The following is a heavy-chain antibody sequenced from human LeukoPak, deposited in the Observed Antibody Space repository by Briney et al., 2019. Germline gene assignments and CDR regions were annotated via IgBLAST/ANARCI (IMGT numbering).Heavy chain of an antibody. V-gene: IGHV3-11*05. D-gene: IGHD1-14*01. J-gene: IGHJ4*02. CDR1: GFTFSDYY. CDR2: ISNNRGFT. Sequence: GGSLRLSFAASGFTFSDYYMSWIRQAPGKGLEWVSYISNNRGFTYYSDSVKGRFTISRDSAKNSLYLQMNSLRVEDTAVYYCARDRGTGYCEFDYWGQGTLVTVSS. CDR3: ARDRGTGYCEFDY.